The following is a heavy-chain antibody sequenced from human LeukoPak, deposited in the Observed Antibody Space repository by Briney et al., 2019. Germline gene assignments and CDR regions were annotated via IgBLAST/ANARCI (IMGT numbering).Heavy chain of an antibody. CDR3: TREQDREAAATVVGDY. Sequence: GGSLRLSCVASGFTFSLFEMNWVRQAPGKGLEWISHISTRTYIAYADSVRGRFTVSRDNARNSLYLQMSNLRADDTAVYYCTREQDREAAATVVGDYWDQGVLVTVSS. D-gene: IGHD4-23*01. CDR2: ISTRTYI. CDR1: GFTFSLFE. J-gene: IGHJ4*02. V-gene: IGHV3-69-1*02.